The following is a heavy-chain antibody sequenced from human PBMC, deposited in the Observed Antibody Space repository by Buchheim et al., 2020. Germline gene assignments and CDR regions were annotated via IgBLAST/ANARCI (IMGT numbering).Heavy chain of an antibody. CDR1: GFSLSTSGMR. Sequence: QATLKESGPALVKPTQTLTLTCTFSGFSLSTSGMRVNWIRQPPGKALEWLARIDWDDDKFYSTSLKTRLTISKDTSKNQVVLTMTNMDPLDAATYYCARGPYCSGGNCYSGGFDYWGQGTL. CDR2: IDWDDDK. J-gene: IGHJ4*02. V-gene: IGHV2-70*04. CDR3: ARGPYCSGGNCYSGGFDY. D-gene: IGHD2-15*01.